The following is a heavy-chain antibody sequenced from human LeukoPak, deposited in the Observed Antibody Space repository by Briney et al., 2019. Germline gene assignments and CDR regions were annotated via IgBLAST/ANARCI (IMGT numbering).Heavy chain of an antibody. CDR1: AGTFSSYA. CDR2: IIPIFGIA. CDR3: ARTPGSSGYYTGY. D-gene: IGHD3-22*01. Sequence: ASVKVSCKASAGTFSSYAISWVRQAPGQGLEWMGRIIPIFGIANYAQQFQGRVTITADKATSTASMELSSLRSEDTAVYYCARTPGSSGYYTGYWGQGTLVTVSS. V-gene: IGHV1-69*04. J-gene: IGHJ4*02.